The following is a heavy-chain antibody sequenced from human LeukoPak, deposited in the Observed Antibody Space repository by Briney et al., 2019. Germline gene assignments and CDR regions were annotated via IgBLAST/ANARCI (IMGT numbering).Heavy chain of an antibody. Sequence: SETLSLTCTVSGGSISSSSYYWGWIRQPPGKGLEWIGSIYYSGSTYYNPSLKSRVTISVDTSKNQFSLKLSSVTAADTAVYYCARTYDYVWGSYLTDAFDIWGQGTMVTVSS. V-gene: IGHV4-39*01. CDR1: GGSISSSSYY. CDR2: IYYSGST. CDR3: ARTYDYVWGSYLTDAFDI. D-gene: IGHD3-16*02. J-gene: IGHJ3*02.